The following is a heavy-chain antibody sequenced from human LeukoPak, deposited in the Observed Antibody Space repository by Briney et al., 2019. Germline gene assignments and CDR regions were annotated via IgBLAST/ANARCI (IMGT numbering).Heavy chain of an antibody. CDR1: GFTFSSHG. CDR3: ARDSSHYYDSSGYYYGGAFDI. D-gene: IGHD3-22*01. CDR2: IWYDGSNK. Sequence: GGSLRLSCAASGFTFSSHGMHWVRQAPGKGLEWVAVIWYDGSNKYYADSVKGRFTISRDNSKNTLYLQMNSLRAEDTAVYYCARDSSHYYDSSGYYYGGAFDIWGQGTMVTVSS. V-gene: IGHV3-33*01. J-gene: IGHJ3*02.